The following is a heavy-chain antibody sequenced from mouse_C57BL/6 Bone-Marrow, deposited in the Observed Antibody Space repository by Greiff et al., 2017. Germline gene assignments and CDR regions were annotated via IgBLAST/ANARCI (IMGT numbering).Heavy chain of an antibody. D-gene: IGHD4-1*02. CDR1: GFTFSDYY. CDR2: INYDGSST. Sequence: EVQRVESEGGLVQPGSSMKLSCTASGFTFSDYYMALVRQVPEKGLEWVANINYDGSSTYYLDSLKSRFIISRDNAKNILYLQMSSLKSEDTATYYCARDSTGTNYFDYWGQGTTLTVSS. CDR3: ARDSTGTNYFDY. J-gene: IGHJ2*01. V-gene: IGHV5-16*01.